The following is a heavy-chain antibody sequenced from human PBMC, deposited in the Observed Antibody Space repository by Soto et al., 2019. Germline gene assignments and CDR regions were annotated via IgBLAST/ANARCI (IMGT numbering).Heavy chain of an antibody. D-gene: IGHD1-26*01. CDR2: IKQDGSEK. Sequence: GGSLRLSCAASGFTFSSYWMSWVRQAPGKGLEWVANIKQDGSEKYYVDSVKGRFTISRDNAKNSLYLQMNSLRAEDTAVYYCARALIVDYYYYGMDVWGQGTTVTVS. V-gene: IGHV3-7*01. CDR1: GFTFSSYW. J-gene: IGHJ6*02. CDR3: ARALIVDYYYYGMDV.